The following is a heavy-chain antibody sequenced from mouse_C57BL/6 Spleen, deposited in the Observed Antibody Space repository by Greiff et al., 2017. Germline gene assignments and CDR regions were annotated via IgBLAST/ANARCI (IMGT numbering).Heavy chain of an antibody. Sequence: DVMLVESGEGLVKPGGSLKLSCAASGFTFSSYAMSWVRQTPETRLEWVAYISSGGDYIYYADTVKGRFTISRDNARNTLYLQMSSLKSEDTAMYYCTRGDDYGPFAYWGQGTLVTVSA. J-gene: IGHJ3*01. D-gene: IGHD2-4*01. CDR1: GFTFSSYA. V-gene: IGHV5-9-1*02. CDR2: ISSGGDYI. CDR3: TRGDDYGPFAY.